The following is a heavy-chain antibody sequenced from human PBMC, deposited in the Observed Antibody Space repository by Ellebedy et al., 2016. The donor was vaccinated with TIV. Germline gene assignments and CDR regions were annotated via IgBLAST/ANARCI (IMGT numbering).Heavy chain of an antibody. CDR3: ARDDYGDYVSSYYYYGMDV. J-gene: IGHJ6*02. CDR2: ISSSSSTI. Sequence: GGSLRLXXAASGFTFSSYSMNWVRQAPGKGLEWVSYISSSSSTIYYADSVKGRFTISRDNAKNSLYLQMNSLRAKDTAVYYCARDDYGDYVSSYYYYGMDVWGQGTTVTVSS. D-gene: IGHD4-17*01. CDR1: GFTFSSYS. V-gene: IGHV3-48*01.